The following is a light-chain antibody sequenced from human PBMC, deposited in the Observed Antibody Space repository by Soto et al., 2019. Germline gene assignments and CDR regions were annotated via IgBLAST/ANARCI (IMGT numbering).Light chain of an antibody. V-gene: IGKV3-20*01. CDR3: QHYGRTLT. CDR2: VAS. CDR1: QSVSSTY. Sequence: EFVLTQSPGTLSLSQGERATLSCRASQSVSSTYLDWYHQKPGQAPRLLIFVASTRATSIPARFSCSGSWNDFTLTISRLETEDFAVYDCQHYGRTLTFGGGTKVEIK. J-gene: IGKJ4*01.